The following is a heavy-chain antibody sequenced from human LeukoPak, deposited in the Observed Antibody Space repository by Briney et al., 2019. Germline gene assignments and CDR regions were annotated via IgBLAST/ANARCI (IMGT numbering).Heavy chain of an antibody. D-gene: IGHD6-6*01. CDR2: IYYSGST. V-gene: IGHV4-39*01. CDR3: ARREAARRFDY. J-gene: IGHJ4*02. Sequence: SETLSLTCTVSGGSISSSSYYWGWIRQPPGKGLEWIGSIYYSGSTYYNPSLKSRVTISVDTSKNQFSLKLSSVTAADTAVYYCARREAARRFDYWGQGTLVTVSS. CDR1: GGSISSSSYY.